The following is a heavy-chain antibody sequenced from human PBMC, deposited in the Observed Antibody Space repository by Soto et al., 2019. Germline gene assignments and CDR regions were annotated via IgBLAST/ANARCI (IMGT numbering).Heavy chain of an antibody. V-gene: IGHV3-23*01. CDR1: GFTFSSYA. CDR3: AKDHSFYTVTTGLVDY. D-gene: IGHD4-17*01. Sequence: GGSLRLSCAASGFTFSSYAMSWVRQAPGKGLEWVSAISGSGGSTYYADSVKGRFTISRDNSKNTLYLQMNSLRAEDTAVYYCAKDHSFYTVTTGLVDYWGQGTLVTVSS. J-gene: IGHJ4*02. CDR2: ISGSGGST.